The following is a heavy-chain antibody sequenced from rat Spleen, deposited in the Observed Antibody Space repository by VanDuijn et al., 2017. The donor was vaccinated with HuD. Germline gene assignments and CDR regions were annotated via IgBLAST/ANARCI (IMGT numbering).Heavy chain of an antibody. CDR3: TTGLH. CDR1: GFNFSDYA. J-gene: IGHJ2*01. V-gene: IGHV5-17*01. D-gene: IGHD1-3*01. Sequence: EVQLVESGGGLVQPGRSLKFSCAASGFNFSDYAMAWVRQAPKKGLEWVATIIFDGSGIHYRDSVKGRFTISRDNAESTLYLQMDSLRSEDTATYYCTTGLHWGQGVMVTVSS. CDR2: IIFDGSGI.